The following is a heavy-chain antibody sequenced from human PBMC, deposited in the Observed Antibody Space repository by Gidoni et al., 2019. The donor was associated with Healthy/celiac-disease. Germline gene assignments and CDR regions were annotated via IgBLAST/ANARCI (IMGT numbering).Heavy chain of an antibody. D-gene: IGHD7-27*01. V-gene: IGHV3-21*01. CDR2: ISSSSSYI. J-gene: IGHJ3*02. Sequence: EVQLVEYGGGLVKPGGSLRLSCAASGFTFSSYSMNWVRQAPGKGLEWVSSISSSSSYIYYADSVKGRFTISRDNAKNSLYLQINSLRAEDTAVYYCARDIPGDAFDIWGQGTMVTVSS. CDR3: ARDIPGDAFDI. CDR1: GFTFSSYS.